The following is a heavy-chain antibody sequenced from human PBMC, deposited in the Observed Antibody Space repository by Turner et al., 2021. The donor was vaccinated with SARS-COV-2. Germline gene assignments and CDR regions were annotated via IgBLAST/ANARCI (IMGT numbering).Heavy chain of an antibody. D-gene: IGHD3-10*01. V-gene: IGHV3-33*01. CDR3: ARAFGSGSFLLDY. CDR2: IWNDGSNN. J-gene: IGHJ4*02. Sequence: QVPLVESGGGVVQPGGSLTLSCAASGFSFSSYAMHWVRQSPEKGLEWVAIIWNDGSNNYYANSVKGRFTVSRDNSQNTLFLHMSALRVDDTAVYHCARAFGSGSFLLDYWGQGTQVTVSS. CDR1: GFSFSSYA.